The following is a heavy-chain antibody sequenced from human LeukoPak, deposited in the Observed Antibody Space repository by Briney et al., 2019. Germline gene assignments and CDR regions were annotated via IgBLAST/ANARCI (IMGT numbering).Heavy chain of an antibody. J-gene: IGHJ4*02. CDR3: AKDPKYCSSTSCADY. D-gene: IGHD2-2*01. CDR1: GFTFSSYA. V-gene: IGHV3-23*01. Sequence: GGSLRLSCAASGFTFSSYAMSWVRQAPGKGLEWVSAISGSGGSTYYADSVKGRFTIPRDNSKNTLYLQMNSLRAEDTAVYYCAKDPKYCSSTSCADYWGQGTLVTVSS. CDR2: ISGSGGST.